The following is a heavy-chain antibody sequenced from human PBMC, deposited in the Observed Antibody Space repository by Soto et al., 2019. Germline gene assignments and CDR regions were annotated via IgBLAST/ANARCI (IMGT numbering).Heavy chain of an antibody. Sequence: SVKVSCKASGGTFSSNAISRVRQAPGQVLEWMGGIIPIFGTANYAQKFQGRVTITADESTSTAYMELSSLRSDDTAVYYCARGMGYYYYGMDVWGQGTTVTVSS. J-gene: IGHJ6*02. V-gene: IGHV1-69*13. CDR1: GGTFSSNA. CDR2: IIPIFGTA. CDR3: ARGMGYYYYGMDV.